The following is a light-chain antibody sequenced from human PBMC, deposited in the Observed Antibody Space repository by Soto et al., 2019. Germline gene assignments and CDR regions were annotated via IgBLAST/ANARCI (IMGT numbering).Light chain of an antibody. Sequence: DIVMTQSPDSLAVSLGERATINCKSSQSVLSNSNNKNYLAWYQQKSGQPPKLLIYWASTRESGVPDRFSGCGSGTDFTLTISSLQAEDVAVYYCQQYYSTPLTFGGGTKVEIK. CDR3: QQYYSTPLT. V-gene: IGKV4-1*01. CDR2: WAS. J-gene: IGKJ4*01. CDR1: QSVLSNSNNKNY.